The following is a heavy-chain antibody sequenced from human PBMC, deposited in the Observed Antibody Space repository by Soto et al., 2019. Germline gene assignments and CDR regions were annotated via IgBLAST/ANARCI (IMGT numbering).Heavy chain of an antibody. Sequence: GGSLRLSCAASGFTRIRTRVNWVRQAPGKGLEWVAQAKRKAAGGAIDYAAPVKGRFIISRDDSKNMAYLQMNSLKIEDTALYYCTTGYGSDWYGWGQGT. CDR3: TTGYGSDWYG. D-gene: IGHD6-19*01. V-gene: IGHV3-15*01. CDR1: GFTRIRTR. J-gene: IGHJ4*02. CDR2: AKRKAAGGAI.